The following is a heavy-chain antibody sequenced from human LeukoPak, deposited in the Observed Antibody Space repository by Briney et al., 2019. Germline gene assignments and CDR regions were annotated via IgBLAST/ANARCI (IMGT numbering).Heavy chain of an antibody. V-gene: IGHV4-34*01. Sequence: SETLSLTCAVYGGSFSGYYWSWIRQPPGKGLEWIGEINHSGSTNYNPSLKSRVTISIDTSKNQFSLKLSSVTAADTAVYYCAREAIVDGYFDYWGQGTLVTVSS. CDR2: INHSGST. D-gene: IGHD2-15*01. J-gene: IGHJ4*02. CDR3: AREAIVDGYFDY. CDR1: GGSFSGYY.